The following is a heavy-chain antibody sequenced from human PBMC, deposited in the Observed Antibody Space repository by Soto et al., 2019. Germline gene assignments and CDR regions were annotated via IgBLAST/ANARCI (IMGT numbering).Heavy chain of an antibody. D-gene: IGHD6-13*01. Sequence: EVQLVESGGGLVKPGGSLRLSCAASGFTFSSYSMNWVRQAPGKGLEWVSSISSSSSYIYYADSVKGRFTISRDNAKNSLYLQMNSLRAEDTAVYYCARVGIAAAGTSDYWGQGTLVTVSS. CDR1: GFTFSSYS. CDR2: ISSSSSYI. CDR3: ARVGIAAAGTSDY. J-gene: IGHJ4*02. V-gene: IGHV3-21*01.